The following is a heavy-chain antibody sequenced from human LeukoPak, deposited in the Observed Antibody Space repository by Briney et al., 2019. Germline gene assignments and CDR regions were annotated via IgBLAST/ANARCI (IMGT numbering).Heavy chain of an antibody. CDR3: ARELWFGELPRFDP. CDR1: GFSLSTSGMC. D-gene: IGHD3-10*01. J-gene: IGHJ5*02. CDR2: IDWDDDK. Sequence: SGPTLVNPTQTLTLTCTFPGFSLSTSGMCVSWIRQPPGKALEWLARIDWDDDKYYSTSLKTRLTISKDTSKNQVVLTMTNMDPVDTATYYCARELWFGELPRFDPWGQGTLVTVSS. V-gene: IGHV2-70*11.